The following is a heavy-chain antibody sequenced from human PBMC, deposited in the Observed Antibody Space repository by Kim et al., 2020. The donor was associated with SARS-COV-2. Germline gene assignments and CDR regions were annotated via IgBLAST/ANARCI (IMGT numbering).Heavy chain of an antibody. Sequence: SVKVSCKASGYTFTYRYVHWVRQAPGQALEWMGWITPFDGNTKYAQKFQDRVTITRDRSMSTAYMELNSLRSEDTAMYYCSTGGTLRDNWFDPWGQGTLVTVSS. V-gene: IGHV1-45*02. CDR1: GYTFTYRY. D-gene: IGHD3-16*01. CDR3: STGGTLRDNWFDP. J-gene: IGHJ5*02. CDR2: ITPFDGNT.